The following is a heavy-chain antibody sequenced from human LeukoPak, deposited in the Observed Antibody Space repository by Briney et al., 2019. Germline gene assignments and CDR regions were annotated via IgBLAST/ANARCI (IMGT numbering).Heavy chain of an antibody. V-gene: IGHV1-2*04. D-gene: IGHD4-17*01. CDR1: GYTFTGYY. J-gene: IGHJ4*02. Sequence: ASVKVSCKASGYTFTGYYMHWVRQAPGQGLEWMGWINPNSGGTNYAQKFQGWVTMTRDTSISTAYMELSRLRSDDTAVYYCAREGRPVTAADGGDFDYWGQGTLVTVSS. CDR2: INPNSGGT. CDR3: AREGRPVTAADGGDFDY.